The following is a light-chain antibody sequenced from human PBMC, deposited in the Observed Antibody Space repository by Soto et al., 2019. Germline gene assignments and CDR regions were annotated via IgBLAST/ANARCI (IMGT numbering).Light chain of an antibody. V-gene: IGKV3-20*01. J-gene: IGKJ1*01. Sequence: EIVLTQSPGTLSLSPGERATLSCRASQTISRNYLAWYQQKPGQAPRLLIYGASNRATGIPDRFSGSGSGTDFTLTISRLEPEDFAVYYCQQYGTSPPWTFGPGTKVDIK. CDR1: QTISRNY. CDR2: GAS. CDR3: QQYGTSPPWT.